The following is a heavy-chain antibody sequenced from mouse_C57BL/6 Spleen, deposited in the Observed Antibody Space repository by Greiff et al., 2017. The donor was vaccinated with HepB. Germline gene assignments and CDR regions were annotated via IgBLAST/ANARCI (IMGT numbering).Heavy chain of an antibody. CDR3: ARATVVDY. CDR2: IDPSDSYT. J-gene: IGHJ2*01. Sequence: QVQLQQPGAELVKPGASVKLSCKASGYTFTSYWMQWVKQRPGQGLEWIGEIDPSDSYTNYNQKLKGKATLTVDTSSSTAYMQLSSLTSEDSAVYYCARATVVDYWGQGTTLTVSS. V-gene: IGHV1-50*01. CDR1: GYTFTSYW. D-gene: IGHD1-1*01.